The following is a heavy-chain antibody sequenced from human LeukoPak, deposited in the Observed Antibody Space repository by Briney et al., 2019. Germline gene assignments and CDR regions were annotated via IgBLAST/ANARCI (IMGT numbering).Heavy chain of an antibody. J-gene: IGHJ4*02. CDR2: INSDGSST. CDR1: GFTFSSYS. D-gene: IGHD3-22*01. V-gene: IGHV3-74*01. CDR3: ARGSYDSSGYYYLPPDY. Sequence: GGSLRLSCAASGFTFSSYSMNWVRQAPGKGLVWVSRINSDGSSTSYADSVKGRFTISRDNAKNTLYLQMNSPRAEDTAVYYCARGSYDSSGYYYLPPDYWGQGTLVTVSS.